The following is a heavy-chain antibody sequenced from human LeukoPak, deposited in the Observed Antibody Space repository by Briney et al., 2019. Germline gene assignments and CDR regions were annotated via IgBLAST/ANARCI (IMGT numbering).Heavy chain of an antibody. D-gene: IGHD2-2*01. CDR1: GFTFSRYW. V-gene: IGHV3-7*01. Sequence: PWGSLRLSCAASGFTFSRYWMSWVRQAPGKGLEWLANIKEDGSDKYYVDSVKGRFTISRDNAKNSLFLQMNRLRVEDTAVYYCARHGVGGTKVDYWGQGTLVTVSS. CDR2: IKEDGSDK. CDR3: ARHGVGGTKVDY. J-gene: IGHJ4*02.